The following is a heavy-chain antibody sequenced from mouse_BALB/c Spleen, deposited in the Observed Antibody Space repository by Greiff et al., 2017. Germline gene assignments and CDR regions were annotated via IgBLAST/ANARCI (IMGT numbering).Heavy chain of an antibody. V-gene: IGHV1-69*02. CDR1: GYTFTSYW. CDR3: ARSGTTLNYAMDY. Sequence: QLQQPGAELVKPGASVKLSCKASGYTFTSYWMHWVKQRPGQGLEWIGEIDPSDSYTNYNQKFKGKATLTVDKSSSTAYMQLSSLTSEDSAVYYCARSGTTLNYAMDYWGQGTSVTVSS. CDR2: IDPSDSYT. J-gene: IGHJ4*01. D-gene: IGHD1-1*01.